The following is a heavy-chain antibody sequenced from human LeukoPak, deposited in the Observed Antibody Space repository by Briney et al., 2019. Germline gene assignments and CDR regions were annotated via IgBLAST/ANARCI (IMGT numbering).Heavy chain of an antibody. CDR1: GFAFSVYY. V-gene: IGHV3-11*01. D-gene: IGHD5-12*01. J-gene: IGHJ4*02. CDR2: ISDSSSTI. Sequence: PGGSLRLSCAASGFAFSVYYMSWIRQAPGKGLEWVSYISDSSSTIYYADSVKGRFTISRDNAKNSLYLQMNSLRAEDTAVYYCARGHTRVATEDWGQGTLVTVSS. CDR3: ARGHTRVATED.